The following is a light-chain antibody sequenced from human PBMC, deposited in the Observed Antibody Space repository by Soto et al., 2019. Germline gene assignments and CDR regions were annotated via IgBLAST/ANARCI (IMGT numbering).Light chain of an antibody. CDR3: SSFEASNNLL. CDR2: EVS. CDR1: SSDVGGYNY. V-gene: IGLV2-8*01. Sequence: QSALTPPPSASGSPGQSVTISCTGTSSDVGGYNYVSWYQQHPGKAPKLMIYEVSKRPSGVPDRFSGSKSGNTASLTVSGLQVEDEADYYCSSFEASNNLLFGGGTKVTVL. J-gene: IGLJ2*01.